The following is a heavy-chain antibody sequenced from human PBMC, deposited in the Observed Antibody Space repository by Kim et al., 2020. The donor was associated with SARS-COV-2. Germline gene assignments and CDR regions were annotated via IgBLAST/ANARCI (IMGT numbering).Heavy chain of an antibody. J-gene: IGHJ4*02. D-gene: IGHD3-22*01. V-gene: IGHV3-30*02. CDR3: AKGDYYDSSDYYLDF. Sequence: SGKGRFTSSRDNSKKTLYLQMNSLRPEDTAVYYCAKGDYYDSSDYYLDFWGQGTLVTVSS.